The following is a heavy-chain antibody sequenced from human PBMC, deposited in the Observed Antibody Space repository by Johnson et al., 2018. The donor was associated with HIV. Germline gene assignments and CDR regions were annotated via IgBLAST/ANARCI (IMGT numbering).Heavy chain of an antibody. J-gene: IGHJ3*02. CDR2: ISGSGGST. CDR1: GFTVSSNY. V-gene: IGHV3-23*04. Sequence: VQLVESGGGLAKPAWSLRLSCAASGFTVSSNYMSWVRQAPGKGLEWVSTISGSGGSTYYADSVKGRFTISRDNSKNTLYLQMNSLRAEDTAVYYCAKSIVGATYDAFDIWGQGTMVTVSS. D-gene: IGHD1-26*01. CDR3: AKSIVGATYDAFDI.